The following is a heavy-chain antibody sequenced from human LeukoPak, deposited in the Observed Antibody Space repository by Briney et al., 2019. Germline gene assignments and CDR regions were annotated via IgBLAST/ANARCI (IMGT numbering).Heavy chain of an antibody. CDR2: ISYDGSNK. Sequence: GGSLRLSCAASGFTFSSYGMHWVRQAPGKGLERVAVISYDGSNKYYADSVKGRFTISRDNSKNTLYLQMNSLRAEDTAVYYCARSAQVRYFDWFDYWGQGTLVTVSS. CDR3: ARSAQVRYFDWFDY. CDR1: GFTFSSYG. V-gene: IGHV3-30*03. J-gene: IGHJ4*02. D-gene: IGHD3-9*01.